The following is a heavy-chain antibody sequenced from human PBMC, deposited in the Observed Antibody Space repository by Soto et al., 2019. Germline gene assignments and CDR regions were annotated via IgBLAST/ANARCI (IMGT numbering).Heavy chain of an antibody. J-gene: IGHJ6*02. CDR2: IKSKVDGGTT. CDR1: GFTFTNAW. Sequence: EVQLVESGGSLVKPGGSLRLSCAASGFTFTNAWMNWVRQAPGKGLEWIGRIKSKVDGGTTEYAAPVKVRFNISRDDSKKTLYLQIKSLKTEDTAVYFCTTVLVVTHNHQYFGMDVWGQGTTVTVSS. CDR3: TTVLVVTHNHQYFGMDV. V-gene: IGHV3-15*01. D-gene: IGHD2-15*01.